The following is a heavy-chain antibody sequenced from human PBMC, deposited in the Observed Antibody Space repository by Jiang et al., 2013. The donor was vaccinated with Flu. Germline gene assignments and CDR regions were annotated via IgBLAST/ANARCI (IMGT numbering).Heavy chain of an antibody. CDR3: ARIRYSSGWYIGYFDY. CDR1: GYSFTSYW. V-gene: IGHV5-51*01. Sequence: QLVESGAEVKKPGESLKISCKGSGYSFTSYWIGWVRQMPGKGLEWMGIIYPGDSDTRYSPSFQGQVTISADKSISTAYLQWSSLKASDTAMYYCARIRYSSGWYIGYFDYWGQGTLVTVSS. J-gene: IGHJ4*02. CDR2: IYPGDSDT. D-gene: IGHD6-19*01.